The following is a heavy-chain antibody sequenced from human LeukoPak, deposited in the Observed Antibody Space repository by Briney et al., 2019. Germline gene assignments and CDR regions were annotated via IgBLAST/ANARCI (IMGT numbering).Heavy chain of an antibody. V-gene: IGHV4-34*01. D-gene: IGHD3-3*01. CDR1: GGSFSGYY. CDR2: INHSGST. Sequence: SSETLSLTCAVYGGSFSGYYWSWIRQPPGKGLEWIGEINHSGSTNYNPSLKSRVTISVDTSKNQFSLKLSSVTAADTAMYYCARGSRYDFWSGYYGPRGMDVWGQGTTVTVSS. J-gene: IGHJ6*02. CDR3: ARGSRYDFWSGYYGPRGMDV.